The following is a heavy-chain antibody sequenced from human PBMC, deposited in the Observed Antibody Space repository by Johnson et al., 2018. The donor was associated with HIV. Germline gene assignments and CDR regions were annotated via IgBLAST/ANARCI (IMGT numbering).Heavy chain of an antibody. J-gene: IGHJ3*02. CDR2: INQDGSEK. CDR1: QFMFSRYW. V-gene: IGHV3-7*01. D-gene: IGHD3-22*01. CDR3: ARASPNYYDSSGYFPLDAFDI. Sequence: QLVESGGGLVQPGGSLRLSCAASQFMFSRYWMTWVRQAPGKGLEWVANINQDGSEKHYVDSVKGRFTISRDNAKNSLYLQMDSLRAEDTAVYDCARASPNYYDSSGYFPLDAFDIWGQGTMVTVSS.